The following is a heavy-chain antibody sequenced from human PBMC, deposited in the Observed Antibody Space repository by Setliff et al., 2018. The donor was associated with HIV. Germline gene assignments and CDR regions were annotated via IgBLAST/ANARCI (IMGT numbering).Heavy chain of an antibody. J-gene: IGHJ6*03. CDR3: VRGVQSPPHYSYYYMDV. V-gene: IGHV1-69*02. CDR1: RSTFSSHT. Sequence: ASVKVSCKASRSTFSSHTINWVRQAPGQGLGWMGRILPLLGVANCAQRFQGKVTITADKSTSTAYMERTSLRFDDTAMYYCVRGVQSPPHYSYYYMDVWGEGTRVT. CDR2: ILPLLGVA. D-gene: IGHD3-3*01.